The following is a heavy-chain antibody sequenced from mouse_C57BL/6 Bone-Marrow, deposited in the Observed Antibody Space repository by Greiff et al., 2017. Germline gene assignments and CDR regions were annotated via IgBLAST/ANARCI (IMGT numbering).Heavy chain of an antibody. Sequence: VQRVESGAELARPGASVKLSCKASGYTFTSYGISWVKQRTGQGLEWIGEIYPRSGNTYYNEKFKGKATLTADKSSSTAYMELRSLTSEDSAVYFCARDGYYFAYWGQGTLVTVSA. J-gene: IGHJ3*01. CDR1: GYTFTSYG. V-gene: IGHV1-81*01. CDR2: IYPRSGNT. CDR3: ARDGYYFAY. D-gene: IGHD2-3*01.